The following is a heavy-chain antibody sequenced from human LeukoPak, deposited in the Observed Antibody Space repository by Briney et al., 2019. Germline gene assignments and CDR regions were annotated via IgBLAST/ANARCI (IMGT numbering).Heavy chain of an antibody. Sequence: PSETLSLTCTVSSGSISSSYWSWIRQPPGKGLEWIGYIYYSGITNYNPSLKSRVTISLDTSKNQFSLKLNSVTAADTAVYYCARASGAFDYWGQGALVTVSS. CDR2: IYYSGIT. V-gene: IGHV4-59*01. J-gene: IGHJ4*02. CDR3: ARASGAFDY. CDR1: SGSISSSY.